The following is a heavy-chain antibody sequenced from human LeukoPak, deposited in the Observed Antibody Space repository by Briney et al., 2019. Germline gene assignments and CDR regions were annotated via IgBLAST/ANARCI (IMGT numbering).Heavy chain of an antibody. J-gene: IGHJ3*02. V-gene: IGHV4-38-2*02. CDR2: IYHSGST. D-gene: IGHD6-13*01. CDR1: GYSISSGYY. CDR3: ARHSIAAVLDAFDI. Sequence: SETLSLTCTVSGYSISSGYYWGWIRQPPGKGLEWIGSIYHSGSTYYNPSLKSRVTISVDTSKNQFSLKLSSVTAADTAVYYCARHSIAAVLDAFDIWGQGTMVTVSS.